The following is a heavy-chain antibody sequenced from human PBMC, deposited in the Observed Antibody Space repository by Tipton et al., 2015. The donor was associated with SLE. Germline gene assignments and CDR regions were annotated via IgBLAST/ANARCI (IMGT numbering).Heavy chain of an antibody. CDR2: LSDSGST. CDR3: ARDPRYSSSSGGD. D-gene: IGHD6-6*01. J-gene: IGHJ1*01. Sequence: LRLSCTVSGDSISGYYWSWIRQPPGKGLEWIGYLSDSGSTNYNPSLKSRVTISVDTSRNQFSLKLTSVTAADTAVYYCARDPRYSSSSGGDWGQGTLVTVSS. V-gene: IGHV4-59*12. CDR1: GDSISGYY.